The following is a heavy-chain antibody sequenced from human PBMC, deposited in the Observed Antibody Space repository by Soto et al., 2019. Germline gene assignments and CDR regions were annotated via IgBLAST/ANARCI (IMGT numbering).Heavy chain of an antibody. CDR3: VREIGTMVRGVRRWFDP. D-gene: IGHD3-10*01. CDR2: INPNSGGT. J-gene: IGHJ5*02. V-gene: IGHV1-2*04. CDR1: GYTFTGYY. Sequence: QVQLVQSGAEVKKPGASVKVSCKASGYTFTGYYMHWVRQAPGQGLEWMGWINPNSGGTNYAQKVQGWVTMTRDTSISTAYMEMSRLRSDDTAVYYWVREIGTMVRGVRRWFDPWGQGTLVTVSS.